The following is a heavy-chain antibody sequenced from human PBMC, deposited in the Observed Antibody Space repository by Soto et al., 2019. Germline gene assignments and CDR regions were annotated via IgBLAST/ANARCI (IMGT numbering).Heavy chain of an antibody. D-gene: IGHD2-15*01. Sequence: SETLSLTCTVSGGSVSSGSFYWSWIRQPPGKGLEWIGYIYYSGSTNYNPSLKSRVTISVDTSKNQFSLKLSSVTAADTAVYYCARAYCSGGSCKYFQQWGQGNLVTVSS. CDR3: ARAYCSGGSCKYFQQ. V-gene: IGHV4-61*01. CDR2: IYYSGST. CDR1: GGSVSSGSFY. J-gene: IGHJ1*01.